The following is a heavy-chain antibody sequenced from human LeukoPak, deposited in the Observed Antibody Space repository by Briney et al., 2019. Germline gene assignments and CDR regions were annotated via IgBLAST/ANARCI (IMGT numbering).Heavy chain of an antibody. J-gene: IGHJ4*02. D-gene: IGHD3-22*01. V-gene: IGHV3-20*04. CDR1: GFTFDEYG. CDR2: INWNGGST. CDR3: AKANYYDSSGSRLRCVGFDY. Sequence: GGSLRLSCAASGFTFDEYGLSWVRQAPGKGLEWVSGINWNGGSTGYADSVKGRFTISRDNAKNSLYLQMNSLRAEDTALYYCAKANYYDSSGSRLRCVGFDYWGQGTLVTVSS.